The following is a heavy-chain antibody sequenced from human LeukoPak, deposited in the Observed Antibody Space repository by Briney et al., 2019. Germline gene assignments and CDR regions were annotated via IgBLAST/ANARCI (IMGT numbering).Heavy chain of an antibody. D-gene: IGHD2-15*01. CDR2: IYTSGST. Sequence: HPSQTLSLTCTVSGVSISSGSYYWSWIRQPAGKGLEWIGRIYTSGSTNYNPSLKSRVTISVDTSKNQFSLKLSSVTAADTAVYYCARVHQPYCSGGSCYSGYFDYWGQGTLVTVSS. V-gene: IGHV4-61*02. CDR3: ARVHQPYCSGGSCYSGYFDY. CDR1: GVSISSGSYY. J-gene: IGHJ4*02.